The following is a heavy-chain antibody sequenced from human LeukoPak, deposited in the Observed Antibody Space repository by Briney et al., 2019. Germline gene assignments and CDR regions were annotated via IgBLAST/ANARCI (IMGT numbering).Heavy chain of an antibody. V-gene: IGHV3-7*01. Sequence: GGSLRLSCAASGFTFSSYSMSWVRQAPGKGLEWVSNIKQDGSEKYYVDSVKGRFTISRDNAKNSLYLQMNSLRAEDTAVYYCARGGYRRTGPDYWGQGTLVTVSS. CDR3: ARGGYRRTGPDY. CDR1: GFTFSSYS. CDR2: IKQDGSEK. J-gene: IGHJ4*02. D-gene: IGHD6-13*01.